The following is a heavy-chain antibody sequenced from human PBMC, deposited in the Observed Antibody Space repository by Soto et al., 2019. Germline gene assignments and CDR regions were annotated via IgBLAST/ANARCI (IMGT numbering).Heavy chain of an antibody. D-gene: IGHD5-12*01. CDR2: ISTNGDST. V-gene: IGHV3-64*01. CDR3: ARSRDGYNLFDY. CDR1: GFTFSSYW. Sequence: GGSLRLSCAASGFTFSSYWMSWVRQAPGKGLEHVSTISTNGDSTFYANSVKGRFTISRDNSKNTLYLQMGSLRAEDMAVYYCARSRDGYNLFDYWGQGTLVTVSS. J-gene: IGHJ4*02.